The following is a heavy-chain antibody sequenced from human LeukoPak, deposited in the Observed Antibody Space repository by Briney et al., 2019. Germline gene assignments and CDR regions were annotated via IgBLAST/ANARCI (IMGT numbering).Heavy chain of an antibody. CDR3: ARDMQRITYYYDSSGYYDAFDI. CDR1: GGSISSGSYY. D-gene: IGHD3-22*01. CDR2: IYTSGST. V-gene: IGHV4-61*02. J-gene: IGHJ3*02. Sequence: PSQTLPLTCIVSGGSISSGSYYWSWIRQPAGKGLEWIGRIYTSGSTNYNPSLKSRVTISVDTSKNQFSLKLSSVTAADTAVYYCARDMQRITYYYDSSGYYDAFDIWGQGTMVTVSS.